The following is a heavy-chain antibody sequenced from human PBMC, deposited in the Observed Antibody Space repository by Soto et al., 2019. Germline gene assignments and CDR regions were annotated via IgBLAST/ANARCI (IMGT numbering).Heavy chain of an antibody. CDR1: GYTFTSYG. J-gene: IGHJ5*02. Sequence: ASVKVSCKASGYTFTSYGIHWLRQAPGQRLEWMGWINAANGDTKYSPKFQGRVTITRDTSASTAYMELSSLRSEDTAVYYCVRRHVSATGIDWFDPWGQGTLVTVSS. V-gene: IGHV1-3*01. CDR3: VRRHVSATGIDWFDP. CDR2: INAANGDT. D-gene: IGHD6-13*01.